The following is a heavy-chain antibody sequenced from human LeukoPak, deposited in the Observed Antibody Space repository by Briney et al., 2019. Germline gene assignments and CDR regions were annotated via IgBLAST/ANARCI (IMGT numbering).Heavy chain of an antibody. CDR1: GFTFSNAY. CDR2: ISSSSSYI. J-gene: IGHJ4*02. D-gene: IGHD3-22*01. CDR3: ARDGYYDSNFFDY. Sequence: GGSLRLSCAASGFTFSNAYMNWVRQAPGKGLEWVSSISSSSSYIYYADSVKGRFTISRDNAKNSLYLQMNSLRAEDTAVYYCARDGYYDSNFFDYWGQGTLVTVSS. V-gene: IGHV3-21*01.